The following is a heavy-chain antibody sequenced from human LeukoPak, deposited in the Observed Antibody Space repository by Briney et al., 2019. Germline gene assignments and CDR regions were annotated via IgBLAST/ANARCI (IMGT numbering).Heavy chain of an antibody. D-gene: IGHD3-22*01. J-gene: IGHJ2*01. CDR3: ATGDYYDSSGYYGYWYFDL. Sequence: GGSLRLSCAASGFTFSSYEMNWVRQAPGKGLEWVSYISSSGSTIYYADSVKGRFTISRDNAKNSLYLQMNSLRAEDTAVYYCATGDYYDSSGYYGYWYFDLWGRGTLVTVSS. V-gene: IGHV3-48*03. CDR1: GFTFSSYE. CDR2: ISSSGSTI.